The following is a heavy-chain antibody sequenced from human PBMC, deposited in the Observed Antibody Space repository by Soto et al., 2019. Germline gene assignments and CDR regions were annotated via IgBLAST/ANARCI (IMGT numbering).Heavy chain of an antibody. V-gene: IGHV1-69*13. D-gene: IGHD3-3*01. CDR2: IIPIFGTA. Sequence: SVKVSCKASGCTFSSYAISWVRQAPGQELEWMGGIIPIFGTANYAQKFQGRVTITADESTSTAYMELSSLRSEDTAVYYCARGPWSGYSSLGYLDYWGQGTLVTVSS. CDR3: ARGPWSGYSSLGYLDY. J-gene: IGHJ4*02. CDR1: GCTFSSYA.